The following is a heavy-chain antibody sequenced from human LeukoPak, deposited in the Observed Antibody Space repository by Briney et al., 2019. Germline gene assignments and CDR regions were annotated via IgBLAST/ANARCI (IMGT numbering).Heavy chain of an antibody. CDR1: GGSFSGYY. CDR3: ARGARSGYCSGGSCYSDSWYFRGWFDP. Sequence: SETLSLTCAVYGGSFSGYYWSWIRQPPGKGLEWIGEIKHSGITNYNPSLKSRVTISLDTSKNQFSLKLSSVTAADTAVYYCARGARSGYCSGGSCYSDSWYFRGWFDPWGPGTLVTVSS. CDR2: IKHSGIT. J-gene: IGHJ5*02. D-gene: IGHD2-15*01. V-gene: IGHV4-34*01.